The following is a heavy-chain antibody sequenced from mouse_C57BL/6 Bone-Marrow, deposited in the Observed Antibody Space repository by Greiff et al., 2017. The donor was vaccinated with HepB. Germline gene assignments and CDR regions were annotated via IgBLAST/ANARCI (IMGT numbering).Heavy chain of an antibody. D-gene: IGHD2-4*01. V-gene: IGHV1-85*01. CDR3: ASPYDNDFAY. CDR1: GYTFTSYD. CDR2: IYPRDGST. J-gene: IGHJ3*01. Sequence: QVQLKQPGPELVKPGASVKLSCKASGYTFTSYDINWVKQRPGQGLEWIGWIYPRDGSTKYNEKFKGKATLTVDTSSSTAYMELHSLTSEDSAVYYCASPYDNDFAYWGQGTLVTVSA.